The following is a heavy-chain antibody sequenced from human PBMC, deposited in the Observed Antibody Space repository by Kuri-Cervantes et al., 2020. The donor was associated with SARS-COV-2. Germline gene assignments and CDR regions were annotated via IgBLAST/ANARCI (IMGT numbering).Heavy chain of an antibody. V-gene: IGHV3-74*01. CDR3: ASFPYVLPDLYYFDY. CDR1: GFTFSSYW. Sequence: GGSLRLSCAASGFTFSSYWMHWVRQAPGKGLVWVSRINSDGSSTSYADSVKGRFTISRDNAKNTLYLQMNSLRAEDTAVYYCASFPYVLPDLYYFDYWGQGTLVTVSS. D-gene: IGHD2-2*01. CDR2: INSDGSST. J-gene: IGHJ4*02.